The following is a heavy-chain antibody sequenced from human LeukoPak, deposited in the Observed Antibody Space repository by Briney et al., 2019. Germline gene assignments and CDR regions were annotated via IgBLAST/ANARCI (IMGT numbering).Heavy chain of an antibody. CDR2: ISESGGST. D-gene: IGHD3-22*01. CDR3: AREFYYDSSGYYYVETSDI. CDR1: GFTFSSYA. J-gene: IGHJ3*02. Sequence: GGSLRLSCAASGFTFSSYAIDWVRQAPGKGLEWVSGISESGGSTYYADSVKGRFTISRDNSKNTLYLQMNSLRAEDTAVYYCAREFYYDSSGYYYVETSDIWGQGTMVTVSS. V-gene: IGHV3-23*01.